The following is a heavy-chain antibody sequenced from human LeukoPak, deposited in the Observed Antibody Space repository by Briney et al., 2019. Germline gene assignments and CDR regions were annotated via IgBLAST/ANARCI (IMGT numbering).Heavy chain of an antibody. CDR2: IKQDGSEK. V-gene: IGHV3-7*03. CDR3: ARPDSSGWYGDAFDI. Sequence: GGSLRLSCAASGFTFSSYWMTWVRQAPGKGLEWVANIKQDGSEKYYADSVKGRFTISRDNAKNSLYLQMNSLRAEDTAVYYCARPDSSGWYGDAFDIWGQGTMVTVSS. J-gene: IGHJ3*02. D-gene: IGHD6-19*01. CDR1: GFTFSSYW.